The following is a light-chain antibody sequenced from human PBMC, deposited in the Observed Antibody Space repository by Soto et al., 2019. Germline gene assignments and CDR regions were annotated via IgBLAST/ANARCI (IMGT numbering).Light chain of an antibody. CDR3: QQYGSSPTT. Sequence: IVLTQSPASLSVSPCEIASLSCRASQSVRISLAWYQQKPGQAPRLLIYGASSRATGIPDRFSGSGSGTDFTLTISRLEPEDFAVYYCQQYGSSPTTFGQGTKVDIK. CDR2: GAS. J-gene: IGKJ1*01. V-gene: IGKV3-20*01. CDR1: QSVRIS.